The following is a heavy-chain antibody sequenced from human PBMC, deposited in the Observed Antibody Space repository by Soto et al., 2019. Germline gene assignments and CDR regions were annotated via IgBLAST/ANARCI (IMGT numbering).Heavy chain of an antibody. CDR1: GDSVTSVAAMY. CDR3: GRAHKSGDYHGMSV. V-gene: IGHV4-61*08. D-gene: IGHD3-10*01. J-gene: IGHJ6*02. CDR2: IYVTGAT. Sequence: LSLTCAAFGDSVTSVAAMYWAWIRQPPGKELEFIGKIYVTGATFLNSALQSRVTLSVEPAKNQFSLNLRSVTAASTAIYFCGRAHKSGDYHGMSVWGPGSAVRVSS.